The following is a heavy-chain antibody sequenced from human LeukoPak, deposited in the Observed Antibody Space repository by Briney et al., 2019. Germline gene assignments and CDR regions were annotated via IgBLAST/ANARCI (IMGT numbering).Heavy chain of an antibody. CDR2: ISGSGGST. Sequence: GGSLRLSCAASGFTFSSYAMSWVRQAPGKGLEWVSAISGSGGSTYYADSVKGRLTISRDNSKNTLYLQMNSLRAEDTAVYYCAKDRGSITIFGVVMGWFDPWGQGTLVTVSS. CDR1: GFTFSSYA. J-gene: IGHJ5*02. V-gene: IGHV3-23*01. D-gene: IGHD3-3*01. CDR3: AKDRGSITIFGVVMGWFDP.